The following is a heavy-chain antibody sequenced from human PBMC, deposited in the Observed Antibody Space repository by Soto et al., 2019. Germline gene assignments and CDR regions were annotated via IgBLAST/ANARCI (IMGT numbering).Heavy chain of an antibody. Sequence: GGSLRLSCTASGFMFEDYAMHWVRQAPGKGLQWVSLISWDGGSTFYEDSVRGRFTISRDNTKNSLYLQIHSLRAEDTGLYYCVRDMSPSLYSGDDPASYQCAMDVWGQGTTVTVSS. D-gene: IGHD5-12*01. J-gene: IGHJ6*02. V-gene: IGHV3-43D*04. CDR2: ISWDGGST. CDR3: VRDMSPSLYSGDDPASYQCAMDV. CDR1: GFMFEDYA.